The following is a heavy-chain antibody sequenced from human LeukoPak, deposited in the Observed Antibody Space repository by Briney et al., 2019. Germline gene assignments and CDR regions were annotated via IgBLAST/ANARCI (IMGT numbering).Heavy chain of an antibody. J-gene: IGHJ6*03. D-gene: IGHD1-26*01. CDR2: ISSSGSTI. V-gene: IGHV3-48*03. CDR1: GFTFSSYE. Sequence: GGSLRLSCAASGFTFSSYEMNWVRQAPGKGVEWVSYISSSGSTIYYADSVKGRFTISRDNAKNSLYLQMNSLRAEDTAVYYCARGGYSGSHHGYYYYYYYMDVWGKGTTVTISS. CDR3: ARGGYSGSHHGYYYYYYYMDV.